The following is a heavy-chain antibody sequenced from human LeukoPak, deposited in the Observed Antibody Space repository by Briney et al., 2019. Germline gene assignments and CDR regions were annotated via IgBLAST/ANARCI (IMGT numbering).Heavy chain of an antibody. D-gene: IGHD3-10*01. V-gene: IGHV4-39*01. CDR1: GASISSSNYY. CDR2: IYYGGTT. Sequence: PSETLSLTCSVSGASISSSNYYWGWIRPPPGKGLEWIGSIYYGGTTYYNPSLKSRVSISVDTSKNQFSLMLTSVTAADTAVYYCARRGPSVGRGVITTVFDCWGQGTLVPVSS. J-gene: IGHJ4*02. CDR3: ARRGPSVGRGVITTVFDC.